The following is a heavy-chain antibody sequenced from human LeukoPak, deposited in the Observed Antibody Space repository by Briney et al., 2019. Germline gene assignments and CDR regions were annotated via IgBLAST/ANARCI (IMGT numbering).Heavy chain of an antibody. J-gene: IGHJ3*02. Sequence: PGGSLRLSCAASGFTFDDYAMHWVRQAPGKGLEWVSGISWNSGSIGYADSVKGRFTIHRDNAKNSLYLQMNALRAEDTALYYCAKDSEWRIQGAVEIWGQGTMVTVSS. V-gene: IGHV3-9*01. D-gene: IGHD3-3*01. CDR3: AKDSEWRIQGAVEI. CDR2: ISWNSGSI. CDR1: GFTFDDYA.